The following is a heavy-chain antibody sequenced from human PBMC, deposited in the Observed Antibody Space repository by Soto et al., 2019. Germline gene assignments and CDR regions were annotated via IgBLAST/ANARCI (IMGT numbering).Heavy chain of an antibody. D-gene: IGHD6-13*01. CDR3: ARRGLVAAAGTGFRYYGMDV. Sequence: ASVKVSCKASGGTFSSYAISWVRQAPGQGLEWMGGIIPIFGTANYAQKFQGRVTITADESTSTAYMELSSLRSEDTAVYYCARRGLVAAAGTGFRYYGMDVWGQGTTVTVSS. V-gene: IGHV1-69*13. CDR1: GGTFSSYA. J-gene: IGHJ6*02. CDR2: IIPIFGTA.